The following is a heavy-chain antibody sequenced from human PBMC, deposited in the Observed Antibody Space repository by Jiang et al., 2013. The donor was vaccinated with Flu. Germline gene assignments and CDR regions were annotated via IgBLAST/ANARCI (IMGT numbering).Heavy chain of an antibody. Sequence: RLSCAASGFSLRTYYMSWVRQAPGKGLEWVANINQDASEKYYVDSVKGRFTISRDNAKNSLYLQMNSLRAEDTAVYYCARDKGGGNSYDNFDYWGQGTLVTVSS. CDR1: GFSLRTYY. J-gene: IGHJ4*02. CDR3: ARDKGGGNSYDNFDY. V-gene: IGHV3-7*03. D-gene: IGHD5-18*01. CDR2: INQDASEK.